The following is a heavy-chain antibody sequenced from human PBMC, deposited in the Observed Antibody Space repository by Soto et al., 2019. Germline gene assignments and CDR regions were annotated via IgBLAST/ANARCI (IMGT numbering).Heavy chain of an antibody. CDR2: TRDKAHSYTT. V-gene: IGHV3-72*01. CDR3: SRIRGGSYYHSDY. J-gene: IGHJ4*01. D-gene: IGHD1-26*01. Sequence: GGSLRLSCAAAGFTISDHYMDWVRQAPRKGLEWVGRTRDKAHSYTTEYAASVKGRFTISRDDSENSLYLQMSSLKTEDTAIYYCSRIRGGSYYHSDYWGQGTLVTVSS. CDR1: GFTISDHY.